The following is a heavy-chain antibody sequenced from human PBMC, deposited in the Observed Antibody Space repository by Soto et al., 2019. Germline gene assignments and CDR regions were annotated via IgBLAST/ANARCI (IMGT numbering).Heavy chain of an antibody. D-gene: IGHD6-19*01. V-gene: IGHV4-59*01. CDR3: ARDQAGTYYFDY. Sequence: PSETLSLTCTVSGGSISSYYWSWIRQPPGKGLEWIGYIYYSGSTNYNPSLKSRVTISVDTSKNQFSLKLSSVTAADTAVYYCARDQAGTYYFDYWGQGTLVPVCS. CDR2: IYYSGST. CDR1: GGSISSYY. J-gene: IGHJ4*02.